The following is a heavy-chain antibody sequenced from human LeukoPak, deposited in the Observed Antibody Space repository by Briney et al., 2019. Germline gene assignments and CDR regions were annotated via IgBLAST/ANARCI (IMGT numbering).Heavy chain of an antibody. V-gene: IGHV4-30-2*01. Sequence: SDTLSLTCDVSGGSISSGLYSWSWIRQPLGKGLEWIGYIYHTGSTYYNPSLKSRVTISVGTSKNQFSLKLSSVTAADTAVYYCARVWSPSYNWFDPWGQGTLVTVSS. CDR1: GGSISSGLYS. D-gene: IGHD3-16*01. CDR2: IYHTGST. CDR3: ARVWSPSYNWFDP. J-gene: IGHJ5*02.